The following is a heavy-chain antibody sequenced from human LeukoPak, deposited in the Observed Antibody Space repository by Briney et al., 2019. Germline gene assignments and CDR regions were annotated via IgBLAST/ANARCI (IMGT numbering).Heavy chain of an antibody. J-gene: IGHJ6*02. Sequence: SETLSLTCAVYGGSFSGYYWSWIRQPPGKGLEWIGEISHSGSTNYNPSLNSRVTISVDTSKNQFSLKLSSVTAADTAVYYCARGLGYCSGGSCYSRLYYYYGMDVWGQGTTVTVSS. D-gene: IGHD2-15*01. CDR2: ISHSGST. V-gene: IGHV4-34*01. CDR1: GGSFSGYY. CDR3: ARGLGYCSGGSCYSRLYYYYGMDV.